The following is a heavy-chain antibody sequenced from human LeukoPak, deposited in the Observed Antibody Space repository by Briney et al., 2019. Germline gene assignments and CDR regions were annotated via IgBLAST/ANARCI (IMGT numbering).Heavy chain of an antibody. CDR1: GYTFTSYD. J-gene: IGHJ3*02. CDR3: AHLAGVAATRGDDAFDI. Sequence: EASVKVSCKASGYTFTSYDINWVRQATGQGLEWMGWMNPNSGNTGYAQKFQGRVTITRNTSISTAYMELSSLRSEDTAVYYCAHLAGVAATRGDDAFDIWGQGTMVTVSS. D-gene: IGHD2-15*01. CDR2: MNPNSGNT. V-gene: IGHV1-8*03.